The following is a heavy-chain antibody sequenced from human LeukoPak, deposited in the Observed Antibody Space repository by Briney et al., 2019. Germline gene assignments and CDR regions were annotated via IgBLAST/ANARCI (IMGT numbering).Heavy chain of an antibody. Sequence: ASVKVSCKASGYTFTSYGISWVRQAPGQGLEWMGWISAYNGNTNYAQKLQGRVTMTTDTSTSTAYMELRSLRSDDTAVYYCARDRYNWNLHSAYELGYWGQGTLVTVSS. D-gene: IGHD1-20*01. CDR2: ISAYNGNT. J-gene: IGHJ4*02. V-gene: IGHV1-18*01. CDR1: GYTFTSYG. CDR3: ARDRYNWNLHSAYELGY.